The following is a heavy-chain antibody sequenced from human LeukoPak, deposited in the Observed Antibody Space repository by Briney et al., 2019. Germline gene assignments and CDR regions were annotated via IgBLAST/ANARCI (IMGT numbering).Heavy chain of an antibody. J-gene: IGHJ4*02. CDR2: IAHHGNNK. V-gene: IGHV3-30*02. D-gene: IGHD2-8*02. CDR1: GFTFSRSA. Sequence: GGSLRLSCAASGFTFSRSAMHWVRQGPGKGLEWVAYIAHHGNNKYYADSVKGRFTISRDNSKGTLLLQMNSLRVDDTAVYYCAKDGSWSCTDWGQGTLVRVSS. CDR3: AKDGSWSCTD.